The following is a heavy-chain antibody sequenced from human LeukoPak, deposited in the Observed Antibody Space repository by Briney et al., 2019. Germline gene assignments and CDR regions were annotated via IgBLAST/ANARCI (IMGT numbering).Heavy chain of an antibody. D-gene: IGHD5-18*01. CDR1: GGSISSYY. J-gene: IGHJ4*02. Sequence: TSETLSLTCTVSGGSISSYYWSWIRQPPGKGLEWIGYIYYSGSTNYNPSLKSRVTISLDTSKNQFSLKVTSVTAADTAVYYCARGAAMVDCWGQGTLVTVSS. CDR3: ARGAAMVDC. CDR2: IYYSGST. V-gene: IGHV4-59*01.